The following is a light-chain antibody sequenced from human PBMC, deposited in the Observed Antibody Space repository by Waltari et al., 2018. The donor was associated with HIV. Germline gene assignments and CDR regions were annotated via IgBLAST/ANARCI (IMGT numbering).Light chain of an antibody. CDR1: SRDVGGYTY. CDR2: DVS. V-gene: IGLV2-14*03. CDR3: NSYTTSSTLHVV. J-gene: IGLJ2*01. Sequence: QSALTQPASVSGSPGQSITISCTGTSRDVGGYTYVSWSQHHPGKAPKLMIYDVSNRPSGVSNRFSGSKSGNTASLTISGLQAEDEADYYCNSYTTSSTLHVVFGGGTKLTVL.